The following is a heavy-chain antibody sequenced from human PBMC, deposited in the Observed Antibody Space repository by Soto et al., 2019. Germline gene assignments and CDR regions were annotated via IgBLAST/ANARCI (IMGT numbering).Heavy chain of an antibody. J-gene: IGHJ6*02. V-gene: IGHV3-30*18. CDR1: GFTFSSYG. D-gene: IGHD5-18*01. CDR2: ISYDGSNK. Sequence: QVQLVESGGGVVQPGRSLRLSCAASGFTFSSYGMHWVRQAPGMGLEWVAVISYDGSNKYYADSVKGRFTISRDNSKNTLYLQMNSLRAEDTAVYYCAKDIRCGYSYYYYYGLDVWGQGTTVTVSS. CDR3: AKDIRCGYSYYYYYGLDV.